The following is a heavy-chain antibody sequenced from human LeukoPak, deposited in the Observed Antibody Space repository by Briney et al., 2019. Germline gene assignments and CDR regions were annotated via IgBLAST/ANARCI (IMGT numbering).Heavy chain of an antibody. CDR2: IYYSGST. V-gene: IGHV4-59*08. CDR1: GGSISNYY. J-gene: IGHJ3*02. D-gene: IGHD6-13*01. Sequence: PSETLSLTCTVSGGSISNYYWSWIRQPPGKGLEWIGYIYYSGSTNYNPSLKSRVTISVDTSKNQFSLKLSSVTAADTAVYYCATSIAAAGDDAFDIWGQGTMVTVSS. CDR3: ATSIAAAGDDAFDI.